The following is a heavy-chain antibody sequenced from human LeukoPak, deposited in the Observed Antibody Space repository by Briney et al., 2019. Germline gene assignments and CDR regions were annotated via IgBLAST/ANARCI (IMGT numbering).Heavy chain of an antibody. Sequence: PSETLSLTCAVYGGSFSGYYWSWIRQPPGKGLEWIGEIIHIGSTNYNPSLKSRVTISVDTSKNQFSLKLSSVTAADTAVYYCARGRNVGIVVVPAAIGWFDPWGQGTLVTVSS. CDR1: GGSFSGYY. CDR3: ARGRNVGIVVVPAAIGWFDP. CDR2: IIHIGST. J-gene: IGHJ5*02. D-gene: IGHD2-2*03. V-gene: IGHV4-34*01.